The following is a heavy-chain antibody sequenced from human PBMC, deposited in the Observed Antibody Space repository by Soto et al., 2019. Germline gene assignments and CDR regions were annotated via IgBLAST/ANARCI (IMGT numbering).Heavy chain of an antibody. Sequence: QVQLVESGGGVVQPGRSLRLSCAASGFTFSSYAMHWVRQAPGKGLEWVAVISYDGSNKYYADSVKGRFTISRDNSKNTLYLQMNSLRAEDTAVYYCARDSGELLPHNWFDPWGQGTLVTVSS. CDR2: ISYDGSNK. J-gene: IGHJ5*02. D-gene: IGHD1-26*01. CDR3: ARDSGELLPHNWFDP. CDR1: GFTFSSYA. V-gene: IGHV3-30-3*01.